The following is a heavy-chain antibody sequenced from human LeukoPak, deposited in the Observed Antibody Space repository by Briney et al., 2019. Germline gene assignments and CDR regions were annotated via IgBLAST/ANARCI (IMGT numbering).Heavy chain of an antibody. Sequence: SETLSLTCTVSGGSISSHYWSWIRQPPGKGLEWIGYIYYSGSTNYNPSLKSRVTISVDTSKNQFSLKLSSVTAADTAVYYCARVYGGVAVAGFDYWGQGTLVTVSS. D-gene: IGHD6-19*01. CDR1: GGSISSHY. CDR2: IYYSGST. V-gene: IGHV4-59*08. J-gene: IGHJ4*02. CDR3: ARVYGGVAVAGFDY.